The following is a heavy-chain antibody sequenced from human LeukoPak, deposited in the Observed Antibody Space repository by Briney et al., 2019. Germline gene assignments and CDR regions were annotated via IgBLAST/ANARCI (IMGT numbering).Heavy chain of an antibody. CDR3: ATQGIFSRSWYYFDY. J-gene: IGHJ4*02. CDR1: GGTFSSYA. D-gene: IGHD6-13*01. Sequence: ASVKVSCKASGGTFSSYAISWVRQAPGQGLEWMGWINPNSGGTNYAQKFQGRVTMTEDTSTDTAYMELSSLRSEDTAVYYCATQGIFSRSWYYFDYWGQGTLVTVSS. V-gene: IGHV1-2*02. CDR2: INPNSGGT.